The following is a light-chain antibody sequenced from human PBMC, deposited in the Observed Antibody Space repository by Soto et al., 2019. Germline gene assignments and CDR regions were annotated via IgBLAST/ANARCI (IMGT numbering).Light chain of an antibody. CDR3: AAWDDSLNDVV. J-gene: IGLJ2*01. Sequence: QSVLTQPPAVSVARSQRVTISCTRSSSNIGGHAVNWYQQLPGTAPKRLIFSSDQRPSGVPDRFSGSKSGTSASLAISWLQSEDEADYFCAAWDDSLNDVVFGGATQVTVL. CDR1: SSNIGGHA. CDR2: SSD. V-gene: IGLV1-44*01.